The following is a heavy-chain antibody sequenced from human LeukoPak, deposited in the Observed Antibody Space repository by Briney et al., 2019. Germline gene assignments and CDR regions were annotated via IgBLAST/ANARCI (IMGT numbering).Heavy chain of an antibody. CDR3: ATDLRTVSGGSLNFFDP. J-gene: IGHJ5*02. CDR2: INPNSGGT. D-gene: IGHD2-15*01. CDR1: GYTFTGYY. Sequence: ASVKVSCKASGYTFTGYYMHWVRQAPGQGLEWMGWINPNSGGTYYAQKFQGRVTMTRDTSISTAYMELSGLTSDDTAVYYCATDLRTVSGGSLNFFDPWGQGTLVTVSS. V-gene: IGHV1-2*02.